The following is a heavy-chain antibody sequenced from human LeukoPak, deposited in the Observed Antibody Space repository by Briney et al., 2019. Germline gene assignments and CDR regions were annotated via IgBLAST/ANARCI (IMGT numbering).Heavy chain of an antibody. J-gene: IGHJ4*02. CDR2: AKNKAHTYST. Sequence: GGSLRLSCAASGFTFSDHYMDWVRQAPGKGLEWVGRAKNKAHTYSTEYAASVKDRFTISRDETKKSLYLQMNSLKTEDTAVYYCVAMLRGVGYWGQGTLVSVSS. CDR1: GFTFSDHY. V-gene: IGHV3-72*01. D-gene: IGHD3-10*01. CDR3: VAMLRGVGY.